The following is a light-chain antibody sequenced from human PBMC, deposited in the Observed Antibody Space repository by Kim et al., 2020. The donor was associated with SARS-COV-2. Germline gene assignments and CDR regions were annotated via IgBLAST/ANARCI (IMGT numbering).Light chain of an antibody. V-gene: IGKV3-20*01. CDR3: QQYGSSPLT. Sequence: SPGEQAALSCRASQSVSSSYLSWSQQKPGQAPRLLSYGASSSATGIPDRCSGSGSGTDFTLTISRLEPEDFAVYYCQQYGSSPLTFGQGTKVDIK. CDR1: QSVSSSY. J-gene: IGKJ1*01. CDR2: GAS.